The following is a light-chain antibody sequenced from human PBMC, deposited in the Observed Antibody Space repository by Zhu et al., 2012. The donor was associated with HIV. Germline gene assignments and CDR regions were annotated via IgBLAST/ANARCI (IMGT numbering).Light chain of an antibody. CDR2: KES. CDR3: QQYNDYST. Sequence: DIQLTQSPPTLSASVGDRVTITCRASQSINSWLAWYQQKPGKAPKLLIYKESTLESGVPSRFSGRGSGTEFTLTISSLQPDDFATYFXQQYNDYSTFGQGTKVEVK. J-gene: IGKJ1*01. V-gene: IGKV1-5*03. CDR1: QSINSW.